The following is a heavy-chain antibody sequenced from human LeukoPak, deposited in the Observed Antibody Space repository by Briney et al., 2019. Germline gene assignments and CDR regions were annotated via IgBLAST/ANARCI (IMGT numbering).Heavy chain of an antibody. V-gene: IGHV3-30*14. CDR2: ISYDGTNK. J-gene: IGHJ3*02. Sequence: GGSLRLSCAASGFTFSNYPMHWVRQAPGRGLEWLTVISYDGTNKYYADSVKGRFTISRDNSKNTLYLQMNSLRAEDTAVYYCARSYSSTWDDAFDIWGQGTMVTVSS. CDR3: ARSYSSTWDDAFDI. D-gene: IGHD6-13*01. CDR1: GFTFSNYP.